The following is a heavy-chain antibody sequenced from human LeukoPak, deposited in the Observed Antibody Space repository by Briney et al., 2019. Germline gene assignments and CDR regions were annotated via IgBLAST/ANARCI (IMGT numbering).Heavy chain of an antibody. CDR1: GFTFSSYA. CDR2: ISNSGSST. Sequence: PGGSLRLSCAASGFTFSSYAMSWVRQAPGKGLEWVSAISNSGSSTYYADSVKGRFTISRDNSKNTLYLQMNSLRAEDTAVYYCAKSVIAAAGNFDYWGQGTLVTVSS. J-gene: IGHJ4*02. D-gene: IGHD6-13*01. CDR3: AKSVIAAAGNFDY. V-gene: IGHV3-23*01.